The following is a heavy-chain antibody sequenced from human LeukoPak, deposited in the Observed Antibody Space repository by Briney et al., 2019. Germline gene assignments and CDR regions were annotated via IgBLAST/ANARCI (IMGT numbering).Heavy chain of an antibody. Sequence: PGGSLRLSCAAPGFTFSNIEMNWVRQAPGKGLEWVSYISHSGSAMYYADSVKGRFSISRDNAKNSLYLQMNSLRAEDTAVYYCARLAGAYASDSWGQGTTVTVSS. CDR3: ARLAGAYASDS. V-gene: IGHV3-48*03. J-gene: IGHJ6*02. D-gene: IGHD2-2*01. CDR2: ISHSGSAM. CDR1: GFTFSNIE.